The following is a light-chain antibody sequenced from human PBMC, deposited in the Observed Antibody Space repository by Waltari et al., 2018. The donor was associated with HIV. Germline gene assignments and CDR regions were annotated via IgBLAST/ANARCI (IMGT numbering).Light chain of an antibody. Sequence: AIRMTQSPSSFSASAGDRVTITCRASQSLRSYLAWYQQKPGKAPKLLIYTTSTLQSVVPSRFSGSGSGTDFTLTISGLQPEDSATYYCQQYNKYPLTFGGGTKVVIK. V-gene: IGKV1-8*01. J-gene: IGKJ4*01. CDR2: TTS. CDR1: QSLRSY. CDR3: QQYNKYPLT.